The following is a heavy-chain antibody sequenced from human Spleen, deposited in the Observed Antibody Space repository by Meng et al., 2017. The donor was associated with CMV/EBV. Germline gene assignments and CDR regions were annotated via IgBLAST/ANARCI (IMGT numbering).Heavy chain of an antibody. CDR3: AGASTSSASSRWFDP. J-gene: IGHJ5*02. D-gene: IGHD5/OR15-5a*01. CDR2: IYYSGST. CDR1: GDSIRRYY. Sequence: SETLSLTCKVSGDSIRRYYWSWIRQPPGKGLEWIGYIYYSGSTYYNPSLKSRVTISVDTSENQFSLKLTSVTAADTAVYYCAGASTSSASSRWFDPWGQGILVTVSS. V-gene: IGHV4-59*01.